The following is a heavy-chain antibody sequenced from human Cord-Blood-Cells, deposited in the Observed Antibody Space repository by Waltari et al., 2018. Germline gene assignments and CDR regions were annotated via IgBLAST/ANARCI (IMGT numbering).Heavy chain of an antibody. CDR1: GGTFSSHA. D-gene: IGHD3-22*01. CDR3: ARAVERDYDRSGYYYVEAFDI. CDR2: IIPILGIA. Sequence: QVQLVQSGAEVKKPGSSVKVSCKASGGTFSSHAISWVRQAPGQGLEWMGGIIPILGIANYAQKFQARVTITAEKSTSTAYMELSSLRSEDTAVYYCARAVERDYDRSGYYYVEAFDIWGQGTMVTVSS. V-gene: IGHV1-69*10. J-gene: IGHJ3*02.